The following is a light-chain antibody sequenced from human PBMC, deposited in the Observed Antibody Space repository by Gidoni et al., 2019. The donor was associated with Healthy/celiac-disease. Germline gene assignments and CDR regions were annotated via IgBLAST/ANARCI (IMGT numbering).Light chain of an antibody. CDR2: DAS. Sequence: DIQLTQSPSSLSASVGDRVTITCQASQDISNYLNWYQQKPGKAPKLLIYDASKLETGVPSRFSGSGSGTDFTFTISSLQPEDIATYYCQQYDNLRYTFGQXTKLEIK. V-gene: IGKV1-33*01. CDR1: QDISNY. CDR3: QQYDNLRYT. J-gene: IGKJ2*01.